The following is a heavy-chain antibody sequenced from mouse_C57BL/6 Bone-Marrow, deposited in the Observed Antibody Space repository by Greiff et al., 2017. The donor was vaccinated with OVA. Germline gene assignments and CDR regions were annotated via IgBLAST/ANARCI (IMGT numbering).Heavy chain of an antibody. CDR2: INPNNGGT. V-gene: IGHV1-22*01. J-gene: IGHJ3*01. Sequence: VQLQQSGPELVKPGASVKMSCKASGYTFTDYNMHWVKQSHGKSLEWIGYINPNNGGTSYNQKFKGKATLTVNKSSSTAYMELRSLTSEDSAVYYCAKGAYYGNYGGFAYWGQGTLVTVSA. CDR1: GYTFTDYN. CDR3: AKGAYYGNYGGFAY. D-gene: IGHD2-10*01.